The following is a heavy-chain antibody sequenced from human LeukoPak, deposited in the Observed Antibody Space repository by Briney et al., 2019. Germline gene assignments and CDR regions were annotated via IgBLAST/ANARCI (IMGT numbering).Heavy chain of an antibody. D-gene: IGHD3-3*02. Sequence: SVKVSCKASGGTFGSYAISWVRQAPGQGLEWMGGIIPIFGTANYAQKFQGRVTITADESTSTAYMELSSLRSEDTAVYYCARVGFLEWLFFDYWGQGTLVTVSS. J-gene: IGHJ4*02. CDR3: ARVGFLEWLFFDY. CDR1: GGTFGSYA. CDR2: IIPIFGTA. V-gene: IGHV1-69*13.